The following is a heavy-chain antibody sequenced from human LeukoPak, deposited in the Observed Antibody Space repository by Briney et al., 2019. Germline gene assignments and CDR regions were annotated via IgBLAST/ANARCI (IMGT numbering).Heavy chain of an antibody. Sequence: ASVKVSCKVSGYTLTELSMHWVRQAPGKGLEWMGGFDPEDGETIYAQKFQGRVTMTEDTSTDTAYMELSSLRSDDTAVYYCARANRNVDTAMVYSYWGQGTLVTVSS. D-gene: IGHD5-18*01. CDR2: FDPEDGET. J-gene: IGHJ4*02. CDR1: GYTLTELS. V-gene: IGHV1-24*01. CDR3: ARANRNVDTAMVYSY.